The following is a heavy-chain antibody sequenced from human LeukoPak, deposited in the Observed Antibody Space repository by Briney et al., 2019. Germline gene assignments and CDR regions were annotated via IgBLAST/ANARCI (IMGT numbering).Heavy chain of an antibody. CDR1: GPSIRSCY. D-gene: IGHD6-13*01. J-gene: IGHJ4*02. V-gene: IGHV4-59*01. CDR3: ARWSNSWKLFDH. CDR2: INNSGAT. Sequence: SETLSLTCSVSGPSIRSCYWSWIRQSPGKGLEGIGYINNSGATHYNPCLQGRATISVDTSETQFSMRLKSVTAADTAVYYCARWSNSWKLFDHWGQGILVTVSS.